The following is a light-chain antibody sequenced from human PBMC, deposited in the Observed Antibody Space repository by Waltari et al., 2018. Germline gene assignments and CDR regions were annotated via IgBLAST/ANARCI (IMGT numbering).Light chain of an antibody. CDR1: RPTIGNNY. V-gene: IGLV1-51*01. Sequence: QSVLTQAPSVSAAPGQMVTISCPGSRPTIGNNYVSWYQQPPGTAPKLVIYANDKRPSGIPDRFSGSKSGTSATLDITGLQTGDEADYYCGTWDTSLTAGVFGGGTRLTVL. CDR2: AND. CDR3: GTWDTSLTAGV. J-gene: IGLJ3*02.